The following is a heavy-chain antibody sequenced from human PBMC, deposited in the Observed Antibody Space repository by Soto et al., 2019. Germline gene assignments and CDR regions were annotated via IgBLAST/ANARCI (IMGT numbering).Heavy chain of an antibody. CDR1: GFTFSDYW. V-gene: IGHV3-74*01. CDR2: INPDGSRT. D-gene: IGHD3-16*01. Sequence: EVQLVESGGGLVQPGGSLRLSCAASGFTFSDYWMHWVRLVPGKGLLWVSRINPDGSRTNYADSVKGRFATYRDNAKNTVYLQMNSLRAEDTAVYYCARVKLGSYDWFDPWCQGTLVTVSS. CDR3: ARVKLGSYDWFDP. J-gene: IGHJ5*02.